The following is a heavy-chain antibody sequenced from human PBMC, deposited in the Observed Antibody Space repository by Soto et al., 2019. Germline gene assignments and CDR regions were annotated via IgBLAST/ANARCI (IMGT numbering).Heavy chain of an antibody. CDR2: IYYSGST. CDR3: ARESLDRVGNWFYP. V-gene: IGHV4-59*01. J-gene: IGHJ5*02. Sequence: SETLSLTCTVSGGSISSYYWSWIRQPPGKGLEWIGYIYYSGSTNYNPSLKSRVTISVDTSKNQFSLKLSSVTAADTAVYYCARESLDRVGNWFYPWGQGTLVTVSS. CDR1: GGSISSYY. D-gene: IGHD1-26*01.